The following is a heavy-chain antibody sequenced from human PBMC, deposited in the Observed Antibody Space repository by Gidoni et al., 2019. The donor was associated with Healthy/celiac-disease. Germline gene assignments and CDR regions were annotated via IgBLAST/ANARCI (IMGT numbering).Heavy chain of an antibody. D-gene: IGHD2-2*01. CDR3: AHMGAVVLVPAATLGPFEY. V-gene: IGHV2-5*01. CDR1: GFSLSTSGVG. Sequence: QITLKESGPTLVKPTQTLTLTCTFSGFSLSTSGVGVGWIRQPPGKALEWLALIYWNDDKRYSPSLKSRLTITKDTSKNQVVLTMTNMDPVDTATYYCAHMGAVVLVPAATLGPFEYWGQGTLVTVSS. CDR2: IYWNDDK. J-gene: IGHJ4*02.